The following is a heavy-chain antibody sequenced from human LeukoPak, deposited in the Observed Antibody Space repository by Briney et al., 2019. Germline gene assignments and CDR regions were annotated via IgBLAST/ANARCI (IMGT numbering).Heavy chain of an antibody. V-gene: IGHV3-30*14. CDR3: ARVYASAAGDY. J-gene: IGHJ4*02. CDR2: ISYDGSNK. Sequence: PGRSLRLSCAASGFTFSSYAMHWVRQAPGKGLEWVAVISYDGSNKYYADSVKGRFTISRDNSKNTLYLQMNSLRAEDTAVYYCARVYASAAGDYWGQGTLVTVSS. CDR1: GFTFSSYA. D-gene: IGHD2-8*01.